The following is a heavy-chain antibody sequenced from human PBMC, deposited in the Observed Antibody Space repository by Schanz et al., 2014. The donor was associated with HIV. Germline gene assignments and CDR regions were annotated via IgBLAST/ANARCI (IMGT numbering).Heavy chain of an antibody. CDR1: GFSFSSYG. CDR3: AKDQNNLRFLEWSNGRDV. Sequence: QVQLVESGGGVVQPGRSLRLSCAASGFSFSSYGMHWVRQAPGKGLEGVATISSNGGDKYYVEYLEGRVTISRDKSRNTLYQQMNRLRAEDTAVYFCAKDQNNLRFLEWSNGRDVWGRWTTVTVSS. D-gene: IGHD3-3*01. J-gene: IGHJ6*02. V-gene: IGHV3-30*18. CDR2: ISSNGGDK.